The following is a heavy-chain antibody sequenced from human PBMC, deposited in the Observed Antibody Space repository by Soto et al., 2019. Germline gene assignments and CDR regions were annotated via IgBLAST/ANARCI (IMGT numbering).Heavy chain of an antibody. V-gene: IGHV3-23*01. CDR1: GFTFSNYA. J-gene: IGHJ4*02. D-gene: IGHD6-13*01. CDR3: AKRPLKAAGFDY. Sequence: EVQLLESGGGLVQPGWSLRLSCAASGFTFSNYAMTWVRQAPGTGLEWVSVITGSGGGTYFVDSVRGRFTISRDNSKNTAYLQMNSLRAEDPAVYYCAKRPLKAAGFDYWGQGTLVTVS. CDR2: ITGSGGGT.